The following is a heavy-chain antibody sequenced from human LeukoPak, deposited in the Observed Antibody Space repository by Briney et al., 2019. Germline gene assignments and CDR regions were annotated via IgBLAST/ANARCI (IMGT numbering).Heavy chain of an antibody. CDR1: GGSFSGYY. Sequence: SETLSLTCAVYGGSFSGYYWSWIRQPPGKGLEWIGEINHSGSTNYNPSLKSRVTISVDTSKNQSSLKLSSVTAADTAVYYCARHTSSWYSPFDYWGQGTLVTVSS. J-gene: IGHJ4*02. D-gene: IGHD6-13*01. V-gene: IGHV4-34*01. CDR2: INHSGST. CDR3: ARHTSSWYSPFDY.